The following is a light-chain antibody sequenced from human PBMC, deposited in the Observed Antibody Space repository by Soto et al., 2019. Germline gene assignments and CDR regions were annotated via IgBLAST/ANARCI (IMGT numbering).Light chain of an antibody. CDR1: QIIGSS. Sequence: MTQSPSTLSASVGDRVTITCRASQIIGSSLAWYQQKPGKAPKLLIYDASTLQSGVPSRFSGSESGTEFTLTISSLQPDDSATYYCQQYYSYPYTFGQGTKLEIK. J-gene: IGKJ2*01. CDR2: DAS. CDR3: QQYYSYPYT. V-gene: IGKV1-5*01.